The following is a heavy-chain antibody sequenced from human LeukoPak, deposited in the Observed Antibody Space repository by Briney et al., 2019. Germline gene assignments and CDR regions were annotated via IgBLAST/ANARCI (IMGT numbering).Heavy chain of an antibody. Sequence: PSETLSLTCTVSGGSISNYYWSWIRQPAGKGLEYIGRIYSGGSTNYNPSLKSRVTMSEDTSKNQFSLKLRSVTAADTAVYYCARMGTVTTNYYYYMDVWGKGTTVTISS. J-gene: IGHJ6*03. CDR2: IYSGGST. CDR1: GGSISNYY. CDR3: ARMGTVTTNYYYYMDV. D-gene: IGHD4-17*01. V-gene: IGHV4-4*07.